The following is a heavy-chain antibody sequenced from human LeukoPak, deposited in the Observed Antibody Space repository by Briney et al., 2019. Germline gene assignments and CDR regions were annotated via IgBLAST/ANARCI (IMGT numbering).Heavy chain of an antibody. V-gene: IGHV1-18*01. D-gene: IGHD4-11*01. Sequence: ASVKVSCKGSRYTFTSYGINWVRQAPGQGLEWMGWISGSTGNRKYEQKIQGRVTLTTDTSTRTAYMELRSLRSDDTAVYYCARGTVGGNDYYYMDVWGKGTTVTVSS. CDR2: ISGSTGNR. CDR1: RYTFTSYG. CDR3: ARGTVGGNDYYYMDV. J-gene: IGHJ6*03.